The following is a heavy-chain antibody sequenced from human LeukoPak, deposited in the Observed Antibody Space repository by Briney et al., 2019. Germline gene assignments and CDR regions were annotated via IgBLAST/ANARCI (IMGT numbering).Heavy chain of an antibody. CDR1: GFTFSSYA. D-gene: IGHD3-10*01. CDR2: ISGSGGST. J-gene: IGHJ4*02. CDR3: AKEGGPYYYGSGSYSAYDY. Sequence: GGSLRLSCAASGFTFSSYAMSWVRQAPGKGLEWVSAISGSGGSTYYADSVKGRFTISRDNSKNTLYLQMNSLRAEDTAVYYCAKEGGPYYYGSGSYSAYDYWGQGTLATVSS. V-gene: IGHV3-23*01.